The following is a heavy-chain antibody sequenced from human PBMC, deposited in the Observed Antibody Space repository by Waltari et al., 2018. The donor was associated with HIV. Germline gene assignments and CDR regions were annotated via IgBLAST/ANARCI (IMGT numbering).Heavy chain of an antibody. D-gene: IGHD4-17*01. Sequence: GGVVQPGRSLRLSCAASGFTFSSYGMHWVRQAPGKGLEWVAVISYDGSNKFYTDSVKGRFTISRDNSKNTLYLQMNSLRAEDTAVYYCAKTGYGDYGRDDWGQGTLVTVSS. CDR2: ISYDGSNK. CDR1: GFTFSSYG. J-gene: IGHJ4*02. V-gene: IGHV3-30*18. CDR3: AKTGYGDYGRDD.